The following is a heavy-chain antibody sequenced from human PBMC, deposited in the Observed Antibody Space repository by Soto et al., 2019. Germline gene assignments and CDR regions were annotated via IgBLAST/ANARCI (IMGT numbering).Heavy chain of an antibody. CDR1: GGSMRSNNR. Sequence: PSETLSLTCAVSGGSMRSNNRWSWVRQPPGKGLEWIGEIFHSGSTNYNPSLKTRVTISVDKSKNQFSLKLSSVTAADTAVYYCGFGRFPSPVFDIWGQGTMVTV. CDR3: GFGRFPSPVFDI. J-gene: IGHJ3*02. CDR2: IFHSGST. D-gene: IGHD3-10*01. V-gene: IGHV4-4*02.